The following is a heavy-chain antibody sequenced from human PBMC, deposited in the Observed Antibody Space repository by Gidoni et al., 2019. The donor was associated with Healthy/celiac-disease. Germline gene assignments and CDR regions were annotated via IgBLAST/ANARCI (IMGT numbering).Heavy chain of an antibody. CDR1: GCSISRSSYF. CDR3: ARVLDIAVAGEIDY. CDR2: IYYSGST. J-gene: IGHJ4*02. V-gene: IGHV4-39*01. Sequence: QLQLQESGPGLVKPSETLSLTCTVSGCSISRSSYFWGWIRQPPGKGLEWIGSIYYSGSTYYNPSLKSRVTISVDTSKNQFSLKLSSVTAADTAVYYCARVLDIAVAGEIDYWGQGTLVTVSS. D-gene: IGHD6-19*01.